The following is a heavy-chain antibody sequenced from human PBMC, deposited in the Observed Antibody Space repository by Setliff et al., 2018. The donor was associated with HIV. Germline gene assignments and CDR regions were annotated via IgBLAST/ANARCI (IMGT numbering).Heavy chain of an antibody. CDR1: GFTFSPHW. Sequence: LSCAASGFTFSPHWMHWVRQAPGKGLVWVSRINSDGTSTTYADSVKGRFTISRDNAKNTLYLQMNSLRAEDTAVYYCARDLSYDYDRSSDTFDYWGQGTLVTVSS. CDR3: ARDLSYDYDRSSDTFDY. J-gene: IGHJ4*02. D-gene: IGHD3-22*01. CDR2: INSDGTST. V-gene: IGHV3-74*03.